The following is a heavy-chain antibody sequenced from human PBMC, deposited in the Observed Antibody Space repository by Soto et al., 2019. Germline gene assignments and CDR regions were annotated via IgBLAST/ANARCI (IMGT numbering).Heavy chain of an antibody. CDR2: IIPIFGTA. D-gene: IGHD5-12*01. Sequence: QVQLVQSGAEVKKPGSSVKVSCKASGGSFSSYAISWVRQAPGQGLEWMGGIIPIFGTANYAQKFQGRVTITADQSTSTAYMELSSLRYEDTAVYYCARVYLQHGYTPWYFQHWGQGTLVTVSS. J-gene: IGHJ1*01. V-gene: IGHV1-69*01. CDR3: ARVYLQHGYTPWYFQH. CDR1: GGSFSSYA.